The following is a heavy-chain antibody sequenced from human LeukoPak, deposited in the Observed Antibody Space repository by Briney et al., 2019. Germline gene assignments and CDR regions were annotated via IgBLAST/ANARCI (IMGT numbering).Heavy chain of an antibody. D-gene: IGHD2-15*01. V-gene: IGHV3-30*15. CDR1: GFTFSDHA. CDR3: ARDLWGEGSAPLLKHQVVYAFDY. CDR2: ISYDGIKK. Sequence: PGGSLRLSCAASGFTFSDHAIHWVRQAPGKGLEWVAVISYDGIKKYYADSVKGRFTISRDNSKNTLYLHMSSLRPEDTAVYYCARDLWGEGSAPLLKHQVVYAFDYWGQGTLVTVSS. J-gene: IGHJ4*02.